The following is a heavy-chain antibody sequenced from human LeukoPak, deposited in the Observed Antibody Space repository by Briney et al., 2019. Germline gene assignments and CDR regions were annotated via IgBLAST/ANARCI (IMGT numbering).Heavy chain of an antibody. CDR3: ARQAPLDGDFDF. Sequence: SETLSLTCTVSTGSIGSGRYYWSWLRQPAGTGLEWIGRIFPSGSANYSPSLKSRVTISVDTSKNQFSLILNSVTAADTAVYYCARQAPLDGDFDFWGQGTLVTVSS. V-gene: IGHV4-61*02. CDR1: TGSIGSGRYY. J-gene: IGHJ4*02. D-gene: IGHD3/OR15-3a*01. CDR2: IFPSGSA.